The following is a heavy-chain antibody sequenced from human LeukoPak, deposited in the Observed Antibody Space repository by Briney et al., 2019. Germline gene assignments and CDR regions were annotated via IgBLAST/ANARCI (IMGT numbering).Heavy chain of an antibody. CDR3: ATGPMTYRQWLVIDP. J-gene: IGHJ5*02. CDR1: GYTFTGYY. Sequence: ASVKVSCKASGYTFTGYYMHWVRQAPGQGLEWMGWINPNSGGTNYAQKFQGRVTMTRDTSISTAYMELRSLRSEDTAVYYCATGPMTYRQWLVIDPWGQGTLVTVSS. CDR2: INPNSGGT. D-gene: IGHD6-19*01. V-gene: IGHV1-2*02.